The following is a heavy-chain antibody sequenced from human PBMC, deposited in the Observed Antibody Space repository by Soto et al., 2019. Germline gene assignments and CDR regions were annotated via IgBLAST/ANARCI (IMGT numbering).Heavy chain of an antibody. J-gene: IGHJ5*02. V-gene: IGHV4-61*01. CDR1: GGSVSSGSYY. CDR2: IYYSGST. Sequence: SETLSLTCTVSGGSVSSGSYYWSWIRQPPGKGLEWIGYIYYSGSTNYNPSLKSRVTISVDTSKNQFSLKLSSVTAADTAVYYCAREGSGYSGFDPWGQGTLVTAPQ. CDR3: AREGSGYSGFDP. D-gene: IGHD2-15*01.